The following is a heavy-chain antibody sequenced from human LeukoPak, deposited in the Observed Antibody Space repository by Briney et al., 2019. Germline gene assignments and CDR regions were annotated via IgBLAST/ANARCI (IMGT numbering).Heavy chain of an antibody. Sequence: GASVKVSCKASGSTFSSYAISWVRQAPGQGLEWMGGIIPILGTANYAQKFQGRVTITADESTSTAYMELSSLRSEDTAVYYCARGYYGSGSYYNFDYWGQGTLVTVSS. V-gene: IGHV1-69*13. CDR1: GSTFSSYA. J-gene: IGHJ4*02. CDR3: ARGYYGSGSYYNFDY. CDR2: IIPILGTA. D-gene: IGHD3-10*01.